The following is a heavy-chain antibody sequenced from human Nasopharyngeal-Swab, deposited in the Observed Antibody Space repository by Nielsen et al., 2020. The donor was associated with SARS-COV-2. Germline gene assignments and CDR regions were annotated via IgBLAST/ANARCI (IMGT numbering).Heavy chain of an antibody. D-gene: IGHD1-26*01. CDR1: GFTFSSYS. V-gene: IGHV3-21*01. CDR3: ASLGWELLHAFDI. CDR2: ISSSSSYI. J-gene: IGHJ3*02. Sequence: GGSLRLSCAASGFTFSSYSMNWVRQAPGKGLEWASSISSSSSYIYYADSVKGRFTISRDNAKNSLYLQMNSLRAEDTAVYYCASLGWELLHAFDIWGQGTMVTVSS.